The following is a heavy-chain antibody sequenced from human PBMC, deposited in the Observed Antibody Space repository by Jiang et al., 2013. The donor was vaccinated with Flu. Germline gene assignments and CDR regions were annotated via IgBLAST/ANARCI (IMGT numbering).Heavy chain of an antibody. CDR1: GDSIRSNY. D-gene: IGHD3-3*01. CDR3: ARSIIGVTVTRLDF. Sequence: GLVKPSETLSLSCTVSGDSIRSNYWSWLRQPPGKGLEWLGYISHSGSTNYNPSLNSRVTISRDTSKNQFSLRLTSVTAADTALYYCARSIIGVTVTRLDFWGQGSLVTVSS. J-gene: IGHJ4*02. CDR2: ISHSGST. V-gene: IGHV4-59*01.